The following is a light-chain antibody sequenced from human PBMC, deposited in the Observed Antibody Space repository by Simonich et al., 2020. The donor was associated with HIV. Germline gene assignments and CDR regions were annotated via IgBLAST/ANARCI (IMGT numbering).Light chain of an antibody. CDR1: QSVSSY. CDR2: DAS. Sequence: EIVLTQSPATLSLSPGERGTLSCRASQSVSSYLAWYQQKPGQAPRRLVYDASNRATGIPARFRGSGSGTDFTLTISSLEAEDFAVYYCQHRSNWPPTFGQGTKVDIK. CDR3: QHRSNWPPT. V-gene: IGKV3-11*01. J-gene: IGKJ1*01.